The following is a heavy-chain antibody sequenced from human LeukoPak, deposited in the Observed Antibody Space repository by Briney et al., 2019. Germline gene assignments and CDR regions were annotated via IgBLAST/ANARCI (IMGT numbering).Heavy chain of an antibody. CDR1: GGSISSGSYY. Sequence: SETLSLTCTVSGGSISSGSYYWSWIRQPAGKGLEWIGRIYTSGSTNCNPSLKSRVTISVDTSKNQFSLKLSSVTAADTAVYYCARGGRYSSSYYYYYYMDVWGKGTTVTVSS. J-gene: IGHJ6*03. D-gene: IGHD6-6*01. CDR2: IYTSGST. CDR3: ARGGRYSSSYYYYYYMDV. V-gene: IGHV4-61*02.